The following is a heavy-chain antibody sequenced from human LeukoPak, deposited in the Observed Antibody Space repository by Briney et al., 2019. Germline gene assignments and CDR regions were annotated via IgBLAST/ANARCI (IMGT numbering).Heavy chain of an antibody. CDR2: INPSGGST. Sequence: ASVKVSCKASGYTFTSYYMHWVRQAPGQGLGWMGIINPSGGSTSYAQKFQGRVTMTRDTSTSTVYMELSSLRSEDTAVYYCARAHPVRYFDWFTPLDVWGKGTTVTVSS. CDR3: ARAHPVRYFDWFTPLDV. CDR1: GYTFTSYY. D-gene: IGHD3-9*01. J-gene: IGHJ6*04. V-gene: IGHV1-46*01.